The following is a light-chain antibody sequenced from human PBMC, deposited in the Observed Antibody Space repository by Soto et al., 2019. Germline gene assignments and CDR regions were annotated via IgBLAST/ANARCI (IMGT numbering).Light chain of an antibody. Sequence: DVVMTQSPLSLPVTLGQPASISCRSSQSLVYSDGDTYLYWFHQRPGQSPRRLIYKVSYRDSGVPDRFSGSGSGTDFTLTISRVEAEDVGVYYCMQGTHWPPITFGQGTRLEIK. CDR3: MQGTHWPPIT. J-gene: IGKJ5*01. V-gene: IGKV2-30*01. CDR1: QSLVYSDGDTY. CDR2: KVS.